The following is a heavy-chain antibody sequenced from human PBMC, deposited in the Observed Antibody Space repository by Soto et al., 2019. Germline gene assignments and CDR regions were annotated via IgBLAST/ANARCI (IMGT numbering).Heavy chain of an antibody. CDR2: IYYSGST. CDR3: ASPKFGPSRSFDP. J-gene: IGHJ5*02. V-gene: IGHV4-39*01. Sequence: QLQLQESGPGLVKPSETLSLTCTVSGGSISSSSYYWGWIRQPPGKGLEWIGSIYYSGSTYYNPSLKIRATISVDTSKNPFSLELSSVTPADTAVYYCASPKFGPSRSFDPWGQGTLVTVSS. D-gene: IGHD3-10*01. CDR1: GGSISSSSYY.